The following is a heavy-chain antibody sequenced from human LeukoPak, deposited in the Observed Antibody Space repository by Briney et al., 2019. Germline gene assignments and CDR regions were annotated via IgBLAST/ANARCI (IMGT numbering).Heavy chain of an antibody. Sequence: PGGSLRLSWAASAXTFSSYAMSWVRQAPGKGLEWVSAISASGGNTYYADSVKGRFTISRDNSKNTLYLQMNSLRAEDTAIYYCAKEKSAGWSFDYWGHGTLVTASS. CDR3: AKEKSAGWSFDY. CDR2: ISASGGNT. V-gene: IGHV3-23*01. CDR1: AXTFSSYA. D-gene: IGHD6-19*01. J-gene: IGHJ4*01.